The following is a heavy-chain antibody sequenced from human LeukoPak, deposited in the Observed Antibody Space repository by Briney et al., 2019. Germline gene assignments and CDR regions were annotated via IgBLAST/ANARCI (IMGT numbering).Heavy chain of an antibody. Sequence: GESLKISCKGSGYIFTDYWIGWVRQMPGKGLEWIAIICPGDSDTRYSPSFQGQVTISADKSISTAYLQWSSLKASDTAMYYCARQAVVSGPPFDYWGQGTLVTVSS. CDR2: ICPGDSDT. V-gene: IGHV5-51*01. CDR3: ARQAVVSGPPFDY. D-gene: IGHD6-19*01. J-gene: IGHJ4*02. CDR1: GYIFTDYW.